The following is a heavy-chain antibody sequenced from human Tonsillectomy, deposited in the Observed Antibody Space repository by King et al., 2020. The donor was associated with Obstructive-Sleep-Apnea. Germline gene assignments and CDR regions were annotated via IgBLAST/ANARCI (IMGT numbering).Heavy chain of an antibody. Sequence: QLQESGPGLVKPSETLSLTCTVSGGSISGYFWSWIRQPAGKGLEWIGRMYTTGSTNYNPSLKSRVTMSFDTSKNQFSLKLSSLSAADTAVYYCARDKKNYTSSWYPYWYFDLWGRGTLVTVSS. CDR3: ARDKKNYTSSWYPYWYFDL. CDR1: GGSISGYF. D-gene: IGHD6-13*01. V-gene: IGHV4-4*07. J-gene: IGHJ2*01. CDR2: MYTTGST.